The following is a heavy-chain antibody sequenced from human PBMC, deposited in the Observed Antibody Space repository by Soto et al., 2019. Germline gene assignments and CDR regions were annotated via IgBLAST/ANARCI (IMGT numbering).Heavy chain of an antibody. V-gene: IGHV4-31*03. J-gene: IGHJ4*02. CDR1: GGSISSGGYY. CDR3: ARGSRSSSSNFDY. CDR2: IYYSGST. D-gene: IGHD6-6*01. Sequence: SETLSLTCTVSGGSISSGGYYWSWIRQHPGKGLEWIGYIYYSGSTYYNPSLKSRVTISVDTSKNQFSLKLSSVTAADTAVYYCARGSRSSSSNFDYWGEGILVTVSS.